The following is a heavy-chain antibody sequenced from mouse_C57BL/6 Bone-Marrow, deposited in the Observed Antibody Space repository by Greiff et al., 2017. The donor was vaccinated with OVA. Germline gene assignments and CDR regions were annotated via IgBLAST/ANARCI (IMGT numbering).Heavy chain of an antibody. CDR3: ARNVPYYYGSPWFAY. J-gene: IGHJ3*01. CDR2: IYWDDDK. D-gene: IGHD1-1*01. V-gene: IGHV8-12*01. Sequence: QVTLKECGPGILQSSQTLSLTCSFSGFSLSTSGMGVSWIRQPSGKGLEWLAHIYWDDDKRYNPSMKSRLTISKDTSRNQVFLKITSVDTADTATYYCARNVPYYYGSPWFAYWGQGTLVTVSA. CDR1: GFSLSTSGMG.